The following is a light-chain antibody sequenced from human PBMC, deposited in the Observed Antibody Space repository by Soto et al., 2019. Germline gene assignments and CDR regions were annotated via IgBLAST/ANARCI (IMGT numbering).Light chain of an antibody. CDR2: DNN. CDR1: YSNIGSRT. J-gene: IGLJ1*01. CDR3: AAWDDSLIGYV. Sequence: QSVLAQPPSASGTPGQRVTISCSGSYSNIGSRTVNWYQQVPGTAPKLLIYDNNQRPSGAPDRFSGSKSGTSASLAISGLQSEDEADYHCAAWDDSLIGYVFGSGTKVTVL. V-gene: IGLV1-44*01.